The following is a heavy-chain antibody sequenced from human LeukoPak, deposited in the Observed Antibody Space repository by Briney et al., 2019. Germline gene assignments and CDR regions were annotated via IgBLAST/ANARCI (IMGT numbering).Heavy chain of an antibody. J-gene: IGHJ4*02. V-gene: IGHV3-30*02. CDR1: GFTFSSYG. CDR3: AKEILWFGESAFDY. D-gene: IGHD3-10*01. CDR2: IRYDGSNK. Sequence: PGGSLRLSCAASGFTFSSYGMHWVRQAPGKGLEWVASIRYDGSNKYYADSVKGRFTISRDNSKNTLYLQMNSLRAEDTAVYYCAKEILWFGESAFDYWGQGTLVTVSS.